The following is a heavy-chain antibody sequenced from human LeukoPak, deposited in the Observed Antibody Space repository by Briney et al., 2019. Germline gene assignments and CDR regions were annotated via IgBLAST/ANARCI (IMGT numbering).Heavy chain of an antibody. CDR2: ISSSSSYI. D-gene: IGHD5-12*01. Sequence: AGGSLRLSCAASGFAFSDYSMTWVRQAPGKGLEWVSSISSSSSYIYYADSVKGRFTISRDNAKNSLYLQMNSLRAEDTAVYYCARDLVATVGPIDYWGQGTLVTVSS. J-gene: IGHJ4*02. CDR3: ARDLVATVGPIDY. CDR1: GFAFSDYS. V-gene: IGHV3-21*01.